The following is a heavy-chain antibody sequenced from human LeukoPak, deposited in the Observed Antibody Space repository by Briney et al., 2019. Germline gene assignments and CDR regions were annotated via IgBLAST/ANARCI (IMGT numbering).Heavy chain of an antibody. CDR1: GFTFSIYA. D-gene: IGHD6-19*01. J-gene: IGHJ4*02. CDR2: VSGSGGRT. CDR3: ASSHSSGWYYFDY. V-gene: IGHV3-23*01. Sequence: PGGSLRLSCAASGFTFSIYAMNWVRQAPGKGLEWVSAVSGSGGRTYYSNSVKGRFTISRDNSKNTLYLQMNSLRAEDTAVYYCASSHSSGWYYFDYWGQGTLVTVSS.